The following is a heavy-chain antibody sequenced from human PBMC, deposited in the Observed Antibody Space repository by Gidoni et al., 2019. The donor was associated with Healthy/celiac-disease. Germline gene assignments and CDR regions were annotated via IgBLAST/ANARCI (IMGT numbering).Heavy chain of an antibody. V-gene: IGHV1-46*01. Sequence: QVQLVQSGAEVKKPGASVKVSCKASGYTFTSYYMHWVRQSPGQGLEWMGIINPSGGSTSYAQKLQGRVTMTRDTSTSTVYMELSSLRSEDTAVYYCARYPAAGTSDYWGQGTLVTVSS. J-gene: IGHJ4*02. CDR2: INPSGGST. D-gene: IGHD6-13*01. CDR3: ARYPAAGTSDY. CDR1: GYTFTSYY.